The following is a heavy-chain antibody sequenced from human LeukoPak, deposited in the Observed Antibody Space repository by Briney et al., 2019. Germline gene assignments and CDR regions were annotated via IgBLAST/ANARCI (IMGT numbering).Heavy chain of an antibody. CDR1: GYTFTSYG. Sequence: GASVKVSCKASGYTFTSYGISWVRQAPGQGLEWMGWISAYSGNTNYAQKLQGRVTMTTDTSTSTAYMELRSLRSDDTAVYYCARAPTARSHSSGWYVRWFDPWGQGTLVTVSS. CDR3: ARAPTARSHSSGWYVRWFDP. J-gene: IGHJ5*02. V-gene: IGHV1-18*01. CDR2: ISAYSGNT. D-gene: IGHD6-19*01.